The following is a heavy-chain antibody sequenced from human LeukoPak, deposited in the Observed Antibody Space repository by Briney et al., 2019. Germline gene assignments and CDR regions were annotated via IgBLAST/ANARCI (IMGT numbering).Heavy chain of an antibody. J-gene: IGHJ6*04. Sequence: GGSLRLSCAASGFTFSSYGMHWVRQAPGKGLEGVAVISYDGSNKYYADSVKGRFTISRDNSKNTLYPQMNSLRAEDTAVYYCARVSAAAGNGMDVWGKGTTVTVSS. CDR2: ISYDGSNK. V-gene: IGHV3-33*01. D-gene: IGHD2-2*01. CDR1: GFTFSSYG. CDR3: ARVSAAAGNGMDV.